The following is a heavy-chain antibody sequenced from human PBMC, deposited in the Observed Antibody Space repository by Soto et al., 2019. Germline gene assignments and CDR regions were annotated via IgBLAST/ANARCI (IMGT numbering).Heavy chain of an antibody. D-gene: IGHD3-3*01. CDR3: ARGRPDTYYDFWSGYCPFDH. CDR2: INHSGST. V-gene: IGHV4-34*01. J-gene: IGHJ4*02. CDR1: GGSFSGYY. Sequence: PSETLSLTCAVYGGSFSGYYWSWIRQPPGKGLEWIGEINHSGSTNYNPSLKSRVTISVDTSKNQFSLKLSSVTAADTAVYYCARGRPDTYYDFWSGYCPFDHWGQGTLVTVSS.